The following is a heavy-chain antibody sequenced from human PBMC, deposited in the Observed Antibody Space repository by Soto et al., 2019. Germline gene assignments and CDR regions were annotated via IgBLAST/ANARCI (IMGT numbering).Heavy chain of an antibody. CDR1: GVSISSHDW. V-gene: IGHV4-4*02. Sequence: QVQLQESGPGLVKPSGTLSLTCAVSGVSISSHDWWTWVRQPPGKGLEWIGESHQSGNTNYNSSLESRVIISVDKSKNQFSLKLSSVTVADTAVYYCATRDNSRFYWGQGTLVTVSS. CDR3: ATRDNSRFY. J-gene: IGHJ4*02. D-gene: IGHD6-13*01. CDR2: SHQSGNT.